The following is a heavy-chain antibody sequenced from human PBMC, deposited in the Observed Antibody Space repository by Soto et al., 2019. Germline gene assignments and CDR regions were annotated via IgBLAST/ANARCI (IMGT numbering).Heavy chain of an antibody. Sequence: QVQLQESGPGLVKPSETLSLTCTVSGGSISSYYWSWIRQPPGKGLEWIGYIYYSGSTNYNPSLKSRVTMSVDTSKNQFSLKLSSVTAADTAVYYCARARYSGSYSGRFESVYWGQGTLVTVSS. CDR2: IYYSGST. V-gene: IGHV4-59*01. J-gene: IGHJ4*02. CDR3: ARARYSGSYSGRFESVY. CDR1: GGSISSYY. D-gene: IGHD1-26*01.